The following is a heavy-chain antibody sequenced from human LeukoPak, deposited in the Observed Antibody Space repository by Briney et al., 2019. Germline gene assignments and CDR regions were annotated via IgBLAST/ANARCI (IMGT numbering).Heavy chain of an antibody. CDR2: IYPGDSDT. J-gene: IGHJ4*02. Sequence: GESLKISCQASGYTFNNYWLGWVRQMPGKGLEWMGIIYPGDSDTKYSPSFQGQVTMSADKSIRTAYLQWSSLKASDTAMYYCARHELTPKRFFDYWGQGTLVTVSS. V-gene: IGHV5-51*01. CDR1: GYTFNNYW. CDR3: ARHELTPKRFFDY. D-gene: IGHD4-23*01.